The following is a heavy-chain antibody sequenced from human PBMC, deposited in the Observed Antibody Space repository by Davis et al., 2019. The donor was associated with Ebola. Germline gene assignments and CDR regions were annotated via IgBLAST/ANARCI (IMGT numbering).Heavy chain of an antibody. Sequence: SETLSLTCTVSGYSISSGYYWGWIRQPPGKGLEWIGAIYHSGSTYDSPSLKSRVIMSVDTSKNQFSLNMNSVIAADTAVYYCARMDEAAASINLDYWGQGTLVTVSS. D-gene: IGHD6-13*01. CDR1: GYSISSGYY. V-gene: IGHV4-38-2*02. J-gene: IGHJ4*02. CDR3: ARMDEAAASINLDY. CDR2: IYHSGST.